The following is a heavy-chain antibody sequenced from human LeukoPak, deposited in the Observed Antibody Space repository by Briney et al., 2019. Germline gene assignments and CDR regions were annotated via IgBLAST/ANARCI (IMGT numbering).Heavy chain of an antibody. Sequence: TGGSLTLSCVASGFTVSSNYMSWVRQAPGKGLEWVSVIYSGGSTYYADSVKGRFTISRDNSKNTLYLQMNSLRAEDTAVYYCARFSVDYYDSSGYYFPGTFDYWGQGTLVTVSS. CDR1: GFTVSSNY. V-gene: IGHV3-53*01. CDR3: ARFSVDYYDSSGYYFPGTFDY. D-gene: IGHD3-22*01. J-gene: IGHJ4*02. CDR2: IYSGGST.